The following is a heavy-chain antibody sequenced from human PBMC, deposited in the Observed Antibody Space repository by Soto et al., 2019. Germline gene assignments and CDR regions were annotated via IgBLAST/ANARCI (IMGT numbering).Heavy chain of an antibody. J-gene: IGHJ4*02. CDR2: IFSNDEK. D-gene: IGHD1-26*01. CDR1: GFSLSNARMG. Sequence: QVTLKESGPVLVKPTETLTLTCTVSGFSLSNARMGVSWIRQPPGKALEWLAHIFSNDEKSYSTSLKSRLTLSKDPTKRQVVLTMTHMGPVDTATYYCARHGRGVGARPLDYWGQGTLVTVSS. CDR3: ARHGRGVGARPLDY. V-gene: IGHV2-26*01.